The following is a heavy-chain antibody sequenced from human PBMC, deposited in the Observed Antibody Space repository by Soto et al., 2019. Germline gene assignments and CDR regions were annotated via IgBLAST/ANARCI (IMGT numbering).Heavy chain of an antibody. D-gene: IGHD2-2*01. V-gene: IGHV3-49*03. CDR2: IRSKGYGGTT. Sequence: PVGSLRLSCTGSGFNFGDFGMSWFRQAPGKGLEWLSFIRSKGYGGTTESAASVRGRFITSRDDSKSIAYLQMNSLKTEDTAVYYCASLTSWSQEYYYGMDVWGQGTTVTVSS. CDR3: ASLTSWSQEYYYGMDV. J-gene: IGHJ6*02. CDR1: GFNFGDFG.